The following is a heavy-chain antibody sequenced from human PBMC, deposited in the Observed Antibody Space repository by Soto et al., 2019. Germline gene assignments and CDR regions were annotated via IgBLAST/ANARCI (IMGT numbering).Heavy chain of an antibody. Sequence: GGSLRLSWGASGFIFSNAWINWVRQAPGKGLEWVGRVKSKTDGGTTDFAAPVKGRFAISRDDSKNMVYLEMNSLKTEDTAIYYCTTDSYMTNIIVRFDYWGHGTLVTVSS. CDR2: VKSKTDGGTT. V-gene: IGHV3-15*07. J-gene: IGHJ4*01. CDR3: TTDSYMTNIIVRFDY. CDR1: GFIFSNAW. D-gene: IGHD4-17*01.